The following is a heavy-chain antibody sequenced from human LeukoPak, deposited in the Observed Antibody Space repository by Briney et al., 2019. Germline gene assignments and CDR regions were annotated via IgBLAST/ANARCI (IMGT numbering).Heavy chain of an antibody. Sequence: GGSLRLSCAASGFTFNSYSMNWVRQAPGKGLEWVSSISSTSTYIYYAGSVKGRFTISRDNAKNSLYLQMNSLRAEDTAVYYCASGPFSSGHKFDYWGQGILVTVSS. D-gene: IGHD6-19*01. V-gene: IGHV3-21*01. CDR1: GFTFNSYS. CDR2: ISSTSTYI. CDR3: ASGPFSSGHKFDY. J-gene: IGHJ4*02.